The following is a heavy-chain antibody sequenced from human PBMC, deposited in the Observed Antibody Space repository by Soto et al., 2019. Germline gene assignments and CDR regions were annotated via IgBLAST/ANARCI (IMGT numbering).Heavy chain of an antibody. Sequence: QVQLQESGPGLVKPSETLSLTCTVSGGSVSSGSYYWSWIRQPPGKGLEWIGYIYYSGSTNYNPSLQSRITRSVDTSKNQFSLNPVSVTDADAAGYYCARVRSGSCAAHDYWGQGTLVTVSS. CDR1: GGSVSSGSYY. CDR3: ARVRSGSCAAHDY. J-gene: IGHJ4*02. CDR2: IYYSGST. D-gene: IGHD1-26*01. V-gene: IGHV4-61*01.